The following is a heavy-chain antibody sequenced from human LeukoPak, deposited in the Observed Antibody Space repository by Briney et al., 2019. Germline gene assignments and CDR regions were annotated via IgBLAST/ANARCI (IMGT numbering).Heavy chain of an antibody. J-gene: IGHJ4*02. D-gene: IGHD3-22*01. Sequence: SETQTLICTVSGGSLGSSTYYWGWIRQPPGKGLEWVASISYSGSTYYNPSLRSRVTMSVDTSKNQFSLKLNSVTAADTAVYYCARVPTSWLFFDYWGQGTLVTVSS. CDR2: ISYSGST. V-gene: IGHV4-39*01. CDR1: GGSLGSSTYY. CDR3: ARVPTSWLFFDY.